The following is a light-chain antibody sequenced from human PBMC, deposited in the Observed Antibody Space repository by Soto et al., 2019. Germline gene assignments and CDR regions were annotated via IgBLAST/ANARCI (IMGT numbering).Light chain of an antibody. CDR2: RTS. CDR3: QQYNNWPRAT. V-gene: IGKV3-15*01. CDR1: QSISSN. J-gene: IGKJ4*01. Sequence: EIVMTQSPATLSVSPGERATLSCRASQSISSNLAWYQKKPGQAPRLLMFRTSSRATGFPARFSGSGSGTEFNLTISSLQSEDFGVYDCQQYNNWPRATFGGGTKVEIK.